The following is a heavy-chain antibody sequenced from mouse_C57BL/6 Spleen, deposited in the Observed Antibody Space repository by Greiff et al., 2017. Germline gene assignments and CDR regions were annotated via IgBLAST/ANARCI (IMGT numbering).Heavy chain of an antibody. V-gene: IGHV1-15*01. J-gene: IGHJ2*01. CDR3: TGRKDPY. CDR1: GYTFTDYE. Sequence: QVHVKQSGAELVRPGASVTLSCKASGYTFTDYEMHWVKQTPVHGLEWIGAIDPETGGTAYNQKFKGKAILTADKSSSTAYMELRSLTSEDSAVYYCTGRKDPYWGQGTTLTVSS. CDR2: IDPETGGT.